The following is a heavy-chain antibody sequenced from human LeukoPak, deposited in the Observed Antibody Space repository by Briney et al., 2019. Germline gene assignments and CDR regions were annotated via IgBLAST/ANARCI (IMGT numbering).Heavy chain of an antibody. CDR3: ARVQSAYCSSSSCYGGYFDY. D-gene: IGHD2-2*01. V-gene: IGHV1-3*01. CDR2: INAGNGNT. Sequence: PSASVKVSCKASGYTFTSYAMHWVRQAPGQRPEWMGCINAGNGNTKYSQKFQGRVTITRDTSASTAYMELSSLRPEDTAVYYCARVQSAYCSSSSCYGGYFDYWGEGTLVAVAS. CDR1: GYTFTSYA. J-gene: IGHJ4*02.